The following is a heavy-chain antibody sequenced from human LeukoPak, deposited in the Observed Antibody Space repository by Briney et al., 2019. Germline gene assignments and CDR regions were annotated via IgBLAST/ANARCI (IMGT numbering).Heavy chain of an antibody. Sequence: PGGSLRLSCAASGFTFSTYAMSWVRQAPGKGLEWVSVIGNSGGRTFYADSVKGRFTISRDNSRNTVHLQMNFLRAEDTAVYFCAKRASGSGTSLYHFDYWGQGALGTVSS. CDR3: AKRASGSGTSLYHFDY. CDR2: IGNSGGRT. V-gene: IGHV3-23*01. J-gene: IGHJ4*02. CDR1: GFTFSTYA. D-gene: IGHD3-10*01.